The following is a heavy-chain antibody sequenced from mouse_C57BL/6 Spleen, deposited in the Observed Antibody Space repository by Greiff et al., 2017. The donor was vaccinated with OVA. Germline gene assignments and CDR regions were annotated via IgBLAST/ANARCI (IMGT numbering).Heavy chain of an antibody. CDR1: GYSITSGYY. CDR2: ISYDGSN. CDR3: ARAYYDYDDFDY. Sequence: EVQLVESGPGLVKPSQSLSLTCSVTGYSITSGYYWNWIRQFPGNKLEWMGYISYDGSNNYNPSLKNRISITRDTSKNQFFLKLNSVTTEDTATYYCARAYYDYDDFDYWGQGTTLTVSS. V-gene: IGHV3-6*01. J-gene: IGHJ2*01. D-gene: IGHD2-4*01.